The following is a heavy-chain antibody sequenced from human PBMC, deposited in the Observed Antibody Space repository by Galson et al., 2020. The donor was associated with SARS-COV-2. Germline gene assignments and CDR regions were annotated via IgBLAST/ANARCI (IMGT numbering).Heavy chain of an antibody. Sequence: GESLKISCAASGFTFSSYGMHWVRQAPGKGLEWVAVISYDGSNKYYADSVKGRFTISRDNSKNTLYLQMNSLRAEDTAVYYCAKWGGMYYDFWSGYPNDYWGQGTLVTVSS. CDR3: AKWGGMYYDFWSGYPNDY. J-gene: IGHJ4*02. CDR2: ISYDGSNK. D-gene: IGHD3-3*01. V-gene: IGHV3-30*18. CDR1: GFTFSSYG.